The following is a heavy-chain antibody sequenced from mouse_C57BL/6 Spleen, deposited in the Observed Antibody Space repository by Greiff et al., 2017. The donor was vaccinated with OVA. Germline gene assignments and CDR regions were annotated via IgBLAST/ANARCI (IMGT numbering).Heavy chain of an antibody. Sequence: EVQLHQSGPELVKPGASVKISCKASGFTFTDYYMNWVKQSHGKSLEWIGDINPNNGGTSYNQKLKGKATLSVDKSSSTAYMELRSLTSEESAVYYCARWWLPLDFWGQGTTLTVSS. CDR1: GFTFTDYY. CDR2: INPNNGGT. V-gene: IGHV1-26*01. J-gene: IGHJ2*01. CDR3: ARWWLPLDF. D-gene: IGHD1-1*02.